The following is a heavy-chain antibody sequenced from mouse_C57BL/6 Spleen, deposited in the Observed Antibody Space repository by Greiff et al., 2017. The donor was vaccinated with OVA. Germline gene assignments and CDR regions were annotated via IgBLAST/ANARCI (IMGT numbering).Heavy chain of an antibody. J-gene: IGHJ3*01. D-gene: IGHD1-2*01. CDR1: GYAFSSSW. Sequence: QVQLKQSGPELVKPGASVKISCKASGYAFSSSWMNWVTQRPGKGLEWIGRIYPGDGDTNYNGKFKGKATLTADKSSSTAYMQLSSLTSEDAAVYFCARDGGVFAYWGQGTLVTVSA. CDR3: ARDGGVFAY. CDR2: IYPGDGDT. V-gene: IGHV1-82*01.